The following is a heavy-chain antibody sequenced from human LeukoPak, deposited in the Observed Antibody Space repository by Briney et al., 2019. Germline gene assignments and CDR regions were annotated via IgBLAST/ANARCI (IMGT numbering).Heavy chain of an antibody. Sequence: GGSLRFCCVASGLRFSRYAMRWVRQVSGKGLEWVSTITASDGTTYYRDSVKGRFTISRDNSKNTLYLQMNSLRAEDTAVYYCAKAGSYSYGYFDYWGQGTLVTVSS. J-gene: IGHJ4*02. CDR3: AKAGSYSYGYFDY. D-gene: IGHD5-18*01. V-gene: IGHV3-23*01. CDR1: GLRFSRYA. CDR2: ITASDGTT.